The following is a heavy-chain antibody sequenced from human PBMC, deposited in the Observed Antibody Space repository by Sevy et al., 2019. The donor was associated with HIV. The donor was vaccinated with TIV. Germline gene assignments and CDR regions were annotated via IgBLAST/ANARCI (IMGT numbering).Heavy chain of an antibody. CDR1: GFTFSNYA. Sequence: GGSLRLSCSASGFTFSNYAMHWVRQAPGKGLEWVGFISSDGSNKYYSDSVKGRFTISRDNGNNTLYLQMNSLGAEDTAVYYCAKDYRVLLITTIDYWGQGTLVTVSS. V-gene: IGHV3-30*18. D-gene: IGHD3-22*01. J-gene: IGHJ4*02. CDR2: ISSDGSNK. CDR3: AKDYRVLLITTIDY.